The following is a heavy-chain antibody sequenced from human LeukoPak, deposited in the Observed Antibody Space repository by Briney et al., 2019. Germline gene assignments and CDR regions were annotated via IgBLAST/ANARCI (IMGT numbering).Heavy chain of an antibody. CDR3: ATRTNFEY. Sequence: GGSLRLSCTVSGFTSFSGHGMNWVRQAPGKGLEWVANIRFDGSEIGYGDSVEGRFITSRDNSKNSLYLQVNSLRAEDTAVYYCATRTNFEYWGQGTLVTVSS. D-gene: IGHD1-7*01. CDR2: IRFDGSEI. CDR1: GFTSFSGHG. V-gene: IGHV3-7*01. J-gene: IGHJ4*02.